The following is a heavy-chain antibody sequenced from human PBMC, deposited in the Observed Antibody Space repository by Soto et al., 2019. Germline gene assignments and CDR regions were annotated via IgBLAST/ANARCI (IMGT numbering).Heavy chain of an antibody. V-gene: IGHV1-18*01. CDR3: ARARRTGYSHFDD. CDR1: AYTFADYG. Sequence: ASVKVSCKASAYTFADYGIIWVRQAPGQGLEWMGWISGYNGNTNYAQKFQDRVTMTTDTSTTTAYMELRSLRSDDTAVYFCARARRTGYSHFDDWGQGTLVTVSS. CDR2: ISGYNGNT. J-gene: IGHJ4*01. D-gene: IGHD3-9*01.